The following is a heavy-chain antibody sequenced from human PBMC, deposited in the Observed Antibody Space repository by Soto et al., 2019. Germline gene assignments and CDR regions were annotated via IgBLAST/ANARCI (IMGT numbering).Heavy chain of an antibody. CDR3: GSDGRSGWTSYLFDY. Sequence: QVQLVESGGGVVRPGRSLRLSCAASGFTLSDYGMHWVRQAPGKGLEWVAVIWFDESKEYYSDSVKGRFTISRDTSKNTVFLQMHSLRADDTAVYNCGSDGRSGWTSYLFDYWGQGALVTVSS. V-gene: IGHV3-33*01. CDR2: IWFDESKE. J-gene: IGHJ4*02. D-gene: IGHD6-19*01. CDR1: GFTLSDYG.